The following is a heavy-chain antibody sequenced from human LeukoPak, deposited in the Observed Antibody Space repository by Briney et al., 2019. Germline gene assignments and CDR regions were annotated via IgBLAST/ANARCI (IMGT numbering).Heavy chain of an antibody. Sequence: SETLSLTCVVSGGSISRGGYSWSWIRQPPGKAQEWIGHIYHSGATYYNPSLKSRVTMSVDRSMNEFSLKLTSVTAADTAVYYCASSNYFDSSTYRFDYWGQGTLVTVSS. CDR3: ASSNYFDSSTYRFDY. V-gene: IGHV4-30-2*01. CDR2: IYHSGAT. D-gene: IGHD3-22*01. CDR1: GGSISRGGYS. J-gene: IGHJ4*02.